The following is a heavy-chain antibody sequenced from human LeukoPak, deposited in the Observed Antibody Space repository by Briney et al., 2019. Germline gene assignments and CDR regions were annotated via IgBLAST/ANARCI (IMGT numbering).Heavy chain of an antibody. CDR2: IYYSGST. D-gene: IGHD1-26*01. CDR3: ARPSSRYWYFDL. CDR1: GGSISSSSYY. Sequence: PSETLSLTCTVSGGSISSSSYYWGWIRQPPGKGLEWIGSIYYSGSTYYNPSLKSRVTISVDTSKNQFSLKLSSVTAADTAVYYCARPSSRYWYFDLWGRGTLVTVSS. V-gene: IGHV4-39*07. J-gene: IGHJ2*01.